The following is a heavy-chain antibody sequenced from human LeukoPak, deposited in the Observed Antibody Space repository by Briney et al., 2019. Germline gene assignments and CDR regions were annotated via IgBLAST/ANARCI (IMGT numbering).Heavy chain of an antibody. CDR3: ARGDDYGDYLGDFDY. CDR2: ISSSSSYI. Sequence: GGSLRLSCAASGFTFSSYSMNWVRQAPGKGLEWVSSISSSSSYIYYADSVKGRFTISRDNAKNSLYLQMNSLRAEDTAVYYCARGDDYGDYLGDFDYWGQGTLVTVSS. J-gene: IGHJ4*02. D-gene: IGHD4-17*01. V-gene: IGHV3-21*01. CDR1: GFTFSSYS.